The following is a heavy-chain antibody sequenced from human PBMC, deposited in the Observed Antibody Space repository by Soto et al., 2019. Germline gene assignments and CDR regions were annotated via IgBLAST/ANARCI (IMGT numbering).Heavy chain of an antibody. D-gene: IGHD6-13*01. V-gene: IGHV3-48*03. Sequence: GGSLRLSCAASGFTFSISEMNWVRQAPGKGLEWVSFISNTGNTIYYADSVKGRFTISRDNARNSLYLQMNSPRAEDTAVYYCVRFGGAAAGPGDYWGQGTLVTVSS. CDR2: ISNTGNTI. J-gene: IGHJ4*02. CDR1: GFTFSISE. CDR3: VRFGGAAAGPGDY.